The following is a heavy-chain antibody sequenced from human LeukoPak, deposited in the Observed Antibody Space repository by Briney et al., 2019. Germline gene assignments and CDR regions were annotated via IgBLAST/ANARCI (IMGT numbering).Heavy chain of an antibody. CDR3: ARDQVAAAGKDFDP. J-gene: IGHJ5*02. D-gene: IGHD6-13*01. CDR1: GYTFTSYG. CDR2: ISAYNGNT. Sequence: VASVKVSCKASGYTFTSYGISWVRQAPGQGLEWMGWISAYNGNTNYAQKLQGRVTMTTGTSTSTAYMELRSLRSDDTAVYYCARDQVAAAGKDFDPWGQGILVIVSS. V-gene: IGHV1-18*01.